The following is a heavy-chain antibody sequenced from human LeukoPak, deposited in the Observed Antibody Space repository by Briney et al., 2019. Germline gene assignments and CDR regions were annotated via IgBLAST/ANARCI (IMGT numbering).Heavy chain of an antibody. CDR2: INPNSGDT. CDR1: GYTFGGYY. CDR3: AREITGMIGPTDY. V-gene: IGHV1-2*02. J-gene: IGHJ4*02. D-gene: IGHD1-20*01. Sequence: ASVKVSCKASGYTFGGYYVHWVRQAPGQGLEWMGWINPNSGDTNYAQKFQGRVTMTRDTSISTAYMELSRLTSADTAVYYCAREITGMIGPTDYWGQGTLVTVSS.